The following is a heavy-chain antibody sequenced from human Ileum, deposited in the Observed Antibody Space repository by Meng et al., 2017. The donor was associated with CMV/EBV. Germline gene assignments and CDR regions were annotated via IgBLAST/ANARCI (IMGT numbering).Heavy chain of an antibody. J-gene: IGHJ4*02. V-gene: IGHV4-39*07. Sequence: ESGPGPAKPAAPLSLPSPASGDPISSGSHSWAWFRQPPGKRLEWIGSMYFSGIADYNPSLKSRVTISLHATQKQFSLRLTSVTAADSAVYFCARDLTNKWFYYWGQGTLVTVSS. CDR2: MYFSGIA. CDR1: GDPISSGSHS. D-gene: IGHD1-26*01. CDR3: ARDLTNKWFYY.